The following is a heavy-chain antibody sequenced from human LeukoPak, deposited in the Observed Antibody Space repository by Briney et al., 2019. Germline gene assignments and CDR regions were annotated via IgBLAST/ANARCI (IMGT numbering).Heavy chain of an antibody. J-gene: IGHJ4*02. CDR2: ISYDGSNK. D-gene: IGHD3-22*01. Sequence: GGSLRLSCAASGFTFSSYGMHWVRQAPGKGLEWGAVISYDGSNKYYADSVKGRFTISRDNSKNTLYLQMNSLRAGDTAVYYCAKGRYYDSSGYYHLGFDYWGQGTLVTVSS. V-gene: IGHV3-30*18. CDR3: AKGRYYDSSGYYHLGFDY. CDR1: GFTFSSYG.